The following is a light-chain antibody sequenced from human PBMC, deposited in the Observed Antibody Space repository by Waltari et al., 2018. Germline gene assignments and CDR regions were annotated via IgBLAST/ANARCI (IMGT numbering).Light chain of an antibody. CDR1: QNVLYSSNNKNY. J-gene: IGKJ2*01. Sequence: DIVMTQSPDSLAVSMGERATINCKSSQNVLYSSNNKNYLAWYQQKPGQSPNLLIYWASTRESVVPDRFRGSGAGTDFTLTISSLQAEDVAVYYCQQYYSTPYTFGQGTKLEIK. CDR3: QQYYSTPYT. CDR2: WAS. V-gene: IGKV4-1*01.